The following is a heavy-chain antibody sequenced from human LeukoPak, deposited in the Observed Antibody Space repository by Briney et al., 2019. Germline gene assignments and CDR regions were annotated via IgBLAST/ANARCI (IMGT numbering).Heavy chain of an antibody. CDR3: ARSDSSGYWDHDAFDI. CDR2: INWNGSST. V-gene: IGHV3-20*04. CDR1: GFTFDDYG. J-gene: IGHJ3*02. Sequence: GGSLRLSCAASGFTFDDYGMSWVRQAPGKGLEWVSGINWNGSSTGYADSVKGRFTISRDNAKNSLYLQMNSLRAEDTALYYCARSDSSGYWDHDAFDIWGQGTMVTVSS. D-gene: IGHD3-22*01.